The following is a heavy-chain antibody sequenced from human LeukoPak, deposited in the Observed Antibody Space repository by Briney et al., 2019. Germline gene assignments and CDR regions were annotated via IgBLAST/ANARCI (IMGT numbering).Heavy chain of an antibody. V-gene: IGHV4-59*01. CDR2: IYENGRT. CDR1: GGSIGNFF. D-gene: IGHD1-26*01. Sequence: PSETLSLTCTVSGGSIGNFFWSWIRQSPGEGLEWIGFIYENGRTSYNPSLKSRVTISVDMSKDQFSLRLTSMTAADTAVYYCARDWELGHWGRGILVTVTS. CDR3: ARDWELGH. J-gene: IGHJ4*02.